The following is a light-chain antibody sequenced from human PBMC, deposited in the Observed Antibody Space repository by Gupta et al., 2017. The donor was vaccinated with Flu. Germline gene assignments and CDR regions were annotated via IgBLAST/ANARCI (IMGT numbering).Light chain of an antibody. Sequence: QLVLTQSPSASASLGASVKLTCTLSSGHSSYAIAWHQQQPEKGPRYLMKLNSDGSHSTGDGIPDRFSGSSSGAERHTNISSLQSEEEAYYYCTIWGTGIGVFGGGTKLTVL. CDR3: TIWGTGIGV. CDR1: SGHSSYA. V-gene: IGLV4-69*01. J-gene: IGLJ2*01. CDR2: LNSDGSH.